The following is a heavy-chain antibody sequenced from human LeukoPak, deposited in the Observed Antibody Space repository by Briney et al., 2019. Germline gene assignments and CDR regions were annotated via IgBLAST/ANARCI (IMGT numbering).Heavy chain of an antibody. V-gene: IGHV1-8*03. D-gene: IGHD2-2*01. CDR1: GYTFTSYD. Sequence: ASVKVSCKASGYTFTSYDINWVRQATGQGLEWMGWMNPNSGNTGYARKFQGRVTITRNTSISTAYMELSSLRSEDTAVYYCARGLMSGWGIVPAANWFDPWGQGTLVTVSS. CDR2: MNPNSGNT. J-gene: IGHJ5*02. CDR3: ARGLMSGWGIVPAANWFDP.